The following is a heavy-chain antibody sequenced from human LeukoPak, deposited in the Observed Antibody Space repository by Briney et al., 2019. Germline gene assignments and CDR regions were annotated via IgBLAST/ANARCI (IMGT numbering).Heavy chain of an antibody. D-gene: IGHD2-2*01. V-gene: IGHV1-18*01. J-gene: IGHJ5*02. CDR1: DYTFTNYG. CDR2: ISTYNGDT. Sequence: ASVMVSCKTSDYTFTNYGISWVRQAPGQGLEWMGWISTYNGDTNYAQKFQGRVTMTTDTSTSTAYMELRSLRPDDTAVYFCARDLGYCSSTSCFRNWFDPWGQGTLVTVSS. CDR3: ARDLGYCSSTSCFRNWFDP.